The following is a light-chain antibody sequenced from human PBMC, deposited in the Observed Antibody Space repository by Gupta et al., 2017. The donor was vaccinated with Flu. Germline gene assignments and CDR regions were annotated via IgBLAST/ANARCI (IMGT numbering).Light chain of an antibody. CDR1: RSVNSNY. CDR2: GAS. V-gene: IGKV3-20*01. Sequence: ERATLSCRASRSVNSNYLAWYQQKVGQAPRLLIYGASSRATGIPDRFSGSGSGTDFTLTISRLEPEDFAVFYCQQYGSSPLTFGQGTKVEIK. J-gene: IGKJ1*01. CDR3: QQYGSSPLT.